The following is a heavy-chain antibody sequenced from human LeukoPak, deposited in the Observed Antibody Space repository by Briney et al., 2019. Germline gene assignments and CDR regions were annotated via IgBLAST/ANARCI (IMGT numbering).Heavy chain of an antibody. CDR2: IYPADSDI. D-gene: IGHD5-24*01. J-gene: IGHJ4*02. V-gene: IGHV5-51*01. CDR3: ARYNRYGYDAMGAHDF. CDR1: GYSFTSYW. Sequence: GETLKISCKGSGYSFTSYWIGWVRQMPGKGLEWMGIIYPADSDIRYSPSFQGQVTISADRSTSTAYLQWSSLKASDSAMYYCARYNRYGYDAMGAHDFWGQGTLVTVSS.